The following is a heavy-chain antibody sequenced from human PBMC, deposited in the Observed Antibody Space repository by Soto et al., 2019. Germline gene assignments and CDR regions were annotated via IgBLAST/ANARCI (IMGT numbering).Heavy chain of an antibody. CDR2: IFHDGTA. D-gene: IGHD3-10*01. CDR1: GFSISSGNW. J-gene: IGHJ4*02. CDR3: ARLVYDTRLNYMYFDF. V-gene: IGHV4-4*01. Sequence: KPXETLSLTCAVSGFSISSGNWWTWVRQSPQRGLEYIGEIFHDGTANYYPSFERRVAISVDTSKNQFSLKLTSVTAADTAIYFCARLVYDTRLNYMYFDFWGQGTLVTVSS.